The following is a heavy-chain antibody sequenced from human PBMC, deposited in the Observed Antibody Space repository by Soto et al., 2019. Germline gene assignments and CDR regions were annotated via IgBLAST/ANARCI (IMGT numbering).Heavy chain of an antibody. Sequence: PGGSLRLSCAASGFTFSNYAMSWVRQAPGKALEWVSSINIVGGGTNYADSVRGRFTISRDDSKNTLFLQMNSLRAEDTAVYYCTKDYYFASWGQGTLVTVSS. CDR1: GFTFSNYA. CDR3: TKDYYFAS. J-gene: IGHJ4*02. V-gene: IGHV3-23*01. CDR2: INIVGGGT.